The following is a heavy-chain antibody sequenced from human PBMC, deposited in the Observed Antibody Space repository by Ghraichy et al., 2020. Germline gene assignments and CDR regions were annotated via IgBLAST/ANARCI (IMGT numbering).Heavy chain of an antibody. CDR2: INGDGTII. D-gene: IGHD2-15*01. CDR3: ARGGPVNGSGVSCYFGDY. Sequence: GGSLRLSCAASGFTFSHYWMHWVRQAPGKGLVWVSPINGDGTIIHYADSVKDRFTISRDNAQNTLYLQMNSLRAEDTAVYYCARGGPVNGSGVSCYFGDYWGQGTLVTVSS. V-gene: IGHV3-74*01. CDR1: GFTFSHYW. J-gene: IGHJ4*02.